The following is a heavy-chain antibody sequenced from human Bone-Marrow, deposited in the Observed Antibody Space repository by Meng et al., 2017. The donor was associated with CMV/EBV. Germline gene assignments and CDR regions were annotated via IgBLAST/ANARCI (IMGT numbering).Heavy chain of an antibody. CDR3: ATLVGATPFDY. CDR2: IIPIFGTA. J-gene: IGHJ4*02. Sequence: QVQPVQSGAEVKKPGSSVKVACKASGGTFSSYAISWVRQAPGQGLEWMGGIIPIFGTANYAQKFQGRVTITADESTSTAYMELRSLRSDDTAVYYCATLVGATPFDYWGQGTLVTVSS. V-gene: IGHV1-69*12. D-gene: IGHD1-26*01. CDR1: GGTFSSYA.